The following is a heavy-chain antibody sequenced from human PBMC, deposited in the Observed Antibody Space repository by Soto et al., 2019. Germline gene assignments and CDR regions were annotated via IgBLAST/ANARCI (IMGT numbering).Heavy chain of an antibody. CDR2: IDPSDSYT. D-gene: IGHD5-18*01. CDR3: ARHLSADTAMGESLDY. J-gene: IGHJ4*02. Sequence: GESLKISCKGSGYSFTSYWISWVRQMPGKGLEWMGRIDPSDSYTNYSPSFQGHVTISADKSISTAYLQWSSLKASDTATYYCARHLSADTAMGESLDYWGQGTLVTVSS. V-gene: IGHV5-10-1*01. CDR1: GYSFTSYW.